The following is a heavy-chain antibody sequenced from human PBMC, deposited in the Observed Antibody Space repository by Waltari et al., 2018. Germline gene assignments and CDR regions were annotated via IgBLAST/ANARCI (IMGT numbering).Heavy chain of an antibody. V-gene: IGHV1-18*01. CDR1: GYTFTSYG. CDR2: ISAYNGNT. CDR3: ARAIGAGGGVYDACDI. Sequence: QVQLVQSGSELKKPGASVKVSCTASGYTFTSYGISWVRQAPGQGLEWMGWISAYNGNTNYAQKLQGRVTTTTDTSTSTAYMELRSLRSDDTAVYYCARAIGAGGGVYDACDIWGQGTMVTVSS. J-gene: IGHJ3*02. D-gene: IGHD3-16*01.